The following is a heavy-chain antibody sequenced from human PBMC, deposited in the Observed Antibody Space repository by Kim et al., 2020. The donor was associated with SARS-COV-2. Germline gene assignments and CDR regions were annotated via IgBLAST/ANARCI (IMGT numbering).Heavy chain of an antibody. V-gene: IGHV5-10-1*01. CDR1: GYRFTSYW. D-gene: IGHD3-22*01. CDR3: ARGKGTMIVNAFDI. CDR2: IDPSDSYT. Sequence: GESLKISCKGSGYRFTSYWIRWVRQMPGKGLEWMGRIDPSDSYTNYSPSFQGHVTISADKSISTAYLQWSSLKASDTAMYYCARGKGTMIVNAFDIWGQGTMVTVSS. J-gene: IGHJ3*02.